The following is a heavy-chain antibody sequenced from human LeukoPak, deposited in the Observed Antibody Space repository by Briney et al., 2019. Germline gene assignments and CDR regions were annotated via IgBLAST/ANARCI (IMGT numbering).Heavy chain of an antibody. D-gene: IGHD1-1*01. J-gene: IGHJ4*02. V-gene: IGHV4-34*01. CDR3: ARGRYPDY. Sequence: SETLSLTCAVYGGSSSGYYWSWIRQPPGKGLEWIGEINRSGSTNYNPSLKSRVTISVDTSKNQFSLKLISVTAAGTAVYYCARGRYPDYWGQGTLVTVSS. CDR1: GGSSSGYY. CDR2: INRSGST.